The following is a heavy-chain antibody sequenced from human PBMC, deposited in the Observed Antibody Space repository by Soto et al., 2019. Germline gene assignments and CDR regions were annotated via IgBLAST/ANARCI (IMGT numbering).Heavy chain of an antibody. Sequence: GSLRLSCAASGFTFSSYAMHWVRQAPGKGLEWVAVISYDGSNKYYADSVKGRFTISRDNSKNTLYLQMNSLRAEDTAVYYCVREIWYCSGGSCYDYGMDVWGQGTTVTVSS. V-gene: IGHV3-30-3*01. CDR1: GFTFSSYA. CDR2: ISYDGSNK. J-gene: IGHJ6*02. D-gene: IGHD2-15*01. CDR3: VREIWYCSGGSCYDYGMDV.